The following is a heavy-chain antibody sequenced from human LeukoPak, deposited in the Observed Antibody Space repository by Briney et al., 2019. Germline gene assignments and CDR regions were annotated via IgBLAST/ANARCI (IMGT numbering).Heavy chain of an antibody. J-gene: IGHJ2*01. CDR2: MNPNSGNT. Sequence: GASVKVSCKASGYTLTSYDINWVRQATGQGLEWMGWMNPNSGNTGYAQKFQGRVTMTRNTSISTAYMELSSLRSGDTAVYYCARGRGQWLARGTNWYFDLWGRGTLVTVSS. D-gene: IGHD6-19*01. V-gene: IGHV1-8*01. CDR1: GYTLTSYD. CDR3: ARGRGQWLARGTNWYFDL.